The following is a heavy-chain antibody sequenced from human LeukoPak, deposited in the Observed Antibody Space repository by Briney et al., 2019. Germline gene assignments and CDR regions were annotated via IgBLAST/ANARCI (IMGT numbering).Heavy chain of an antibody. V-gene: IGHV3-30-3*01. Sequence: GRSLRLSCAASGFTFSSYAMHWVRRAPGKGLEWVAVISYDGSNKYYADSVKGRFTISRDNSKNTLYLQMNSLRAEDTAVYYCARDGSERPSLYGMDVWGQGTTVTVSS. CDR1: GFTFSSYA. CDR3: ARDGSERPSLYGMDV. D-gene: IGHD3-10*01. J-gene: IGHJ6*02. CDR2: ISYDGSNK.